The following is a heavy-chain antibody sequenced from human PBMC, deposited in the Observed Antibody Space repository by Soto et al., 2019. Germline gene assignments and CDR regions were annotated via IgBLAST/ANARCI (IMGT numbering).Heavy chain of an antibody. V-gene: IGHV3-15*01. CDR3: ITFTVTYGWF. CDR2: IKSKADGGTT. CDR1: GFSFSNAW. Sequence: EVQLLESGGGLVQPGGSLRVSCAASGFSFSNAWMSWVRQAPGKGLEWVGRIKSKADGGTTDYAAPVKGRFTISRDDSKNTLYLQMNSLQTEDAAVYYCITFTVTYGWFWGQGTLVTVSS. D-gene: IGHD4-17*01. J-gene: IGHJ4*02.